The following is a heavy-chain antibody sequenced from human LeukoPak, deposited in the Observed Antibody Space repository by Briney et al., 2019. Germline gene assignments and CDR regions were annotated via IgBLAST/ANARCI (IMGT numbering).Heavy chain of an antibody. J-gene: IGHJ3*02. Sequence: ASVKVSCKVSGYTLTELSMHWVRQAPGKGLEWMGGFDPEDGETIYALKFQGGVTMTEDTSTDTAYMELSSLRSEDTAVYYCATDSVSRSLNDDILTGLRWGAFDIWGQGTMVTVSS. CDR2: FDPEDGET. V-gene: IGHV1-24*01. CDR1: GYTLTELS. CDR3: ATDSVSRSLNDDILTGLRWGAFDI. D-gene: IGHD3-9*01.